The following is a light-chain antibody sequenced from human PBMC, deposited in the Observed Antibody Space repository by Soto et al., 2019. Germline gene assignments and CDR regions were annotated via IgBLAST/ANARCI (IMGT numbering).Light chain of an antibody. CDR1: QSINKY. J-gene: IGKJ3*01. Sequence: DIQMTQSQSSLSASVGDRVTITCRARQSINKYINWYQHKPGKAPNLLINGASSLKSGVPSRFSGSGSGTDFTLPISNLQPEDFATSYCQQTYSTPFTFGPGTKVHIK. CDR2: GAS. V-gene: IGKV1-39*01. CDR3: QQTYSTPFT.